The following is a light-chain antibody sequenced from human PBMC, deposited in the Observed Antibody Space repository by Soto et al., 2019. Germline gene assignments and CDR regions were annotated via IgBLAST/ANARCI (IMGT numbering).Light chain of an antibody. V-gene: IGKV3-15*01. Sequence: EIVMTQSPATLSVSPGEGATLFCRASQSVGSDLAWYQQKPGQAPRLLISGASTRATGIPARFSGSGSGTEFTLTISSLQSEDFAVYYCQHYKNWPPWTFGQGTKVDIK. J-gene: IGKJ1*01. CDR1: QSVGSD. CDR3: QHYKNWPPWT. CDR2: GAS.